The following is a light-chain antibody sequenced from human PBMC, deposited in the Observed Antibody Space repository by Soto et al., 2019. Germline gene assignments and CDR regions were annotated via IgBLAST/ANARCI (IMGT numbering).Light chain of an antibody. CDR1: QSVSSY. Sequence: EIVLTHSPATLSLSPWEIATLSCRASQSVSSYLAWYQQKPGQAPRLLIYDASNRATGIPARFSGSGSGTDFTLTISSLEPKDFAVYYCQQRSNWPITIGQGTRLEIK. V-gene: IGKV3-11*01. CDR3: QQRSNWPIT. J-gene: IGKJ5*01. CDR2: DAS.